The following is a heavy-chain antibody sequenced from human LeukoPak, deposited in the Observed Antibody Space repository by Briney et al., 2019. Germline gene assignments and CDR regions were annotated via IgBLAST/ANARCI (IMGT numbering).Heavy chain of an antibody. V-gene: IGHV3-33*01. Sequence: GGSLRLSCAASGFTFSSYGMHWVRQAPGKGLEWVAVIWYDGSNKYYADSVKGRFTISRDNSKNTLYLQMNSLRAEDTAVYYCARGGIVGATARYYYYYGMDVWGQGTTVTVSS. CDR2: IWYDGSNK. D-gene: IGHD1-26*01. CDR3: ARGGIVGATARYYYYYGMDV. J-gene: IGHJ6*02. CDR1: GFTFSSYG.